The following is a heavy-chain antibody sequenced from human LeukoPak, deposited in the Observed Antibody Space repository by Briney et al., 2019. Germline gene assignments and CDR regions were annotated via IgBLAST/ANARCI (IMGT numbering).Heavy chain of an antibody. CDR1: GYTFTGYY. J-gene: IGHJ4*02. CDR3: ARDRYYYDSSGYHDY. D-gene: IGHD3-22*01. Sequence: RRASVKVSCKASGYTFTGYYMHWVRQAPGQGLEWMGWINPNSGGTNYAQKFQGRVTMTRDTSISTAYMELSRLRSDDTAVYYCARDRYYYDSSGYHDYWGQGTLVTVSS. CDR2: INPNSGGT. V-gene: IGHV1-2*02.